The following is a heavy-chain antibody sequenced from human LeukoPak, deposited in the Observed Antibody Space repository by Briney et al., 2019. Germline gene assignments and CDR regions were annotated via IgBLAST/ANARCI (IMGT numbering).Heavy chain of an antibody. CDR2: ISYDGSNK. D-gene: IGHD3-10*01. CDR3: ARDLTMVRGAPAWFDP. CDR1: GFTFSSYA. Sequence: GGSLRLSCAASGFTFSSYAMHWVRQAPGKGLEWVAVISYDGSNKYYADSVKGRFTISRDNSKNTLYLQMDSLRAEDTAVYYCARDLTMVRGAPAWFDPWGQGTLVTVSS. V-gene: IGHV3-30-3*01. J-gene: IGHJ5*02.